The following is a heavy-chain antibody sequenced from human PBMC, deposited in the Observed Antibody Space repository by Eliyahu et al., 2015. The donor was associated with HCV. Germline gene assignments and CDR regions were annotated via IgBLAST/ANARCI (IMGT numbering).Heavy chain of an antibody. D-gene: IGHD3-22*01. CDR2: ISSNGGST. CDR3: VKVLWYYYDSSGYYDY. CDR1: GFTFSSYA. V-gene: IGHV3-64D*06. J-gene: IGHJ4*02. Sequence: EVQLVESGGGLVQPGGSLRLSCSASGFTFSSYAMHWVRQAPGKGPEYVSAISSNGGSTYYADSVKGRFTISRDNSKNTLYLQMSSLRAEDTAVYYCVKVLWYYYDSSGYYDYWGQGTLVTVSS.